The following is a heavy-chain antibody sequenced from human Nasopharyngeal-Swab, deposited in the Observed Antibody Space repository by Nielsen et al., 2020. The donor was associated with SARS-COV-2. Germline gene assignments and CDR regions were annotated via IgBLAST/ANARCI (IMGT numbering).Heavy chain of an antibody. CDR1: GFTFSSYS. CDR2: ISSSSSTI. D-gene: IGHD2-8*02. J-gene: IGHJ4*02. Sequence: GESLKISCAASGFTFSSYSMNWVRQAPGKGLEWVSYISSSSSTIYYADSVKGRFTISRDNAKNSLYLQMNSLRDEDTAVYYCASPGTGGSPYWGQGTLVTVSS. CDR3: ASPGTGGSPY. V-gene: IGHV3-48*02.